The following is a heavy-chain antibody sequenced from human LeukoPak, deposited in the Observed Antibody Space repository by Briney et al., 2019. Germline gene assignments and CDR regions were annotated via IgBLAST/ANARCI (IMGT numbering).Heavy chain of an antibody. CDR2: INHSGST. Sequence: SETLSLTCAVYGGSFSGYYWSWIRQPPGKGLEWIGEINHSGSTDYNPSLKSRVTISVDTSKNQFSLKLSSVTAADTAVYYCARRAYYYDTNWFDPWGQGTLVTVSS. CDR3: ARRAYYYDTNWFDP. J-gene: IGHJ5*02. CDR1: GGSFSGYY. V-gene: IGHV4-34*01. D-gene: IGHD3-22*01.